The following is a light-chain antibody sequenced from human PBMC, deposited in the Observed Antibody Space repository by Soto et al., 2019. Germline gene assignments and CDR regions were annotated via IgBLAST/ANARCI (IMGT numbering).Light chain of an antibody. CDR3: QQYGSSPPIT. CDR1: QAISGNY. V-gene: IGKV3-20*01. J-gene: IGKJ5*01. CDR2: GAS. Sequence: IVLTQSPCTLSLSPGEGASLSCRASQAISGNYLAWYQHKPGQAPRLLMYGASSRATGIPDRFSGSGSGTDFTLTISRLEPEDFAVYYCQQYGSSPPITFGQGTRLEIK.